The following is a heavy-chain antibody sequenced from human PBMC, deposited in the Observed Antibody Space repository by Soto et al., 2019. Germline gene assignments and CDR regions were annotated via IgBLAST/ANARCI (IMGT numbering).Heavy chain of an antibody. V-gene: IGHV1-69*01. Sequence: QVQLVQSGAEVKKPGSSVKVSCKASGGTFSSYAISWVRQAPGQGLEWMGGIIPIFGTANYAQKFQGRVTITADESTSTAYMELSSLRSEDTAVYYCAGVDYGDYEGYYYYYGMDVWGQGTTVTVSS. J-gene: IGHJ6*02. CDR3: AGVDYGDYEGYYYYYGMDV. D-gene: IGHD4-17*01. CDR2: IIPIFGTA. CDR1: GGTFSSYA.